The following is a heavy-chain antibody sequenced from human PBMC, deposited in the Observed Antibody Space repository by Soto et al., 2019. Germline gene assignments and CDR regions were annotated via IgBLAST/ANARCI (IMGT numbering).Heavy chain of an antibody. V-gene: IGHV3-7*04. D-gene: IGHD3-10*01. J-gene: IGHJ4*02. CDR1: GFTFSTSW. Sequence: GGSLRLSCAASGFTFSTSWMSWVRQAPGKGLEWVANINEDGSTRYYVDSVKGRFTISRDNAKNSLYLQMNSLRAEDTAVYYCARATGADKEDYWGQGTLVTVSS. CDR2: INEDGSTR. CDR3: ARATGADKEDY.